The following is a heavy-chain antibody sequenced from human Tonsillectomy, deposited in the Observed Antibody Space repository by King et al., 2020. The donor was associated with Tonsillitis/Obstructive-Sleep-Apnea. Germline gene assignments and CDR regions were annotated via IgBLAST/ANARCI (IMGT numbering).Heavy chain of an antibody. CDR3: AAGGGFSGWGTYYGMDV. D-gene: IGHD3-3*01. CDR2: IIPMLGIA. Sequence: VQLVQSGAEVKKPGSSVKVSCKASGGTFSSYAISWVRQAPGQGLEWMGGIIPMLGIANYAQKFQGRVTITADKSTSTAYMELSSLRSEDTAVYYCAAGGGFSGWGTYYGMDVWGQGTTVTVSS. V-gene: IGHV1-69*10. J-gene: IGHJ6*02. CDR1: GGTFSSYA.